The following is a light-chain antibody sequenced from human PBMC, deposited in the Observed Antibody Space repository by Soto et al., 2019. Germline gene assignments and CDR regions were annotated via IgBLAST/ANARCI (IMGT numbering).Light chain of an antibody. CDR1: QTVRSSY. J-gene: IGKJ1*01. CDR3: HQYDSSPKT. CDR2: GAS. Sequence: EIVLTQSPGTLSLSPGERATLSCRASQTVRSSYLAWYQQKPGQAPRLLIYGASSRATGIPDRFSGSGSGTDFTLTISRLEPEDFAVYYCHQYDSSPKTFGQGTKVDIK. V-gene: IGKV3-20*01.